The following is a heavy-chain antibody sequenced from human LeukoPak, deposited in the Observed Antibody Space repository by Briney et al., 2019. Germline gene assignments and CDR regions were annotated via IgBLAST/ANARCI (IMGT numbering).Heavy chain of an antibody. J-gene: IGHJ6*03. Sequence: SETLSLTCTVSGGSISSGSYYWSWIRQPAGKGLEWIGRIYTSGSTNYNPSLKSRVTISVDTSKNQFSLKLSSVTAADTAVHYCARVSDYGSGSYYYYYYMDVWGKGTTVTVSS. CDR3: ARVSDYGSGSYYYYYYMDV. V-gene: IGHV4-61*02. D-gene: IGHD3-10*01. CDR1: GGSISSGSYY. CDR2: IYTSGST.